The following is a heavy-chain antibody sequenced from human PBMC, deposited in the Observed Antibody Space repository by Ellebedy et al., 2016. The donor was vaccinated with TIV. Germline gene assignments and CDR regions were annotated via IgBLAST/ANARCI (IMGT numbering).Heavy chain of an antibody. CDR3: AKGGVTTHFDY. D-gene: IGHD4-11*01. CDR2: IRGSGFGT. V-gene: IGHV3-23*01. CDR1: GFSFSNYA. Sequence: GGSLRLSXAASGFSFSNYAMTWVRQAPGKGLEWVASIRGSGFGTDYADSVKGRFTISRDNSKNTLYLQMNSLRAEDTAVYYCAKGGVTTHFDYWGQGTLVTVSS. J-gene: IGHJ4*02.